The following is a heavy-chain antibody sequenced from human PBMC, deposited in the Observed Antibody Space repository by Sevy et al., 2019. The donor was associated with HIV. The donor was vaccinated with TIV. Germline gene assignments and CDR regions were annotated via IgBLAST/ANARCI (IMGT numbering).Heavy chain of an antibody. CDR1: GYTFTSYG. D-gene: IGHD3-10*01. J-gene: IGHJ3*02. CDR2: ISAYNGNT. V-gene: IGHV1-18*01. CDR3: ARDAAITMVRGAYRLNAFDI. Sequence: ASVKVSCKASGYTFTSYGISWVRQAPGQGLEWMGWISAYNGNTNYAQKLQGRVTMTTDTSTSTAYMELRSLRSDDTAVYYCARDAAITMVRGAYRLNAFDIWGQGTMVTVSS.